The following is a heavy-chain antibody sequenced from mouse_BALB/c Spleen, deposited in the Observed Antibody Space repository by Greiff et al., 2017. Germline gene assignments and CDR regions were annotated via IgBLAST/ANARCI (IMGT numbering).Heavy chain of an antibody. CDR3: TRRVYDGYYAMDY. V-gene: IGHV1-15*01. Sequence: VQLQESGAELVRPGASVTLSCKASGYTFTDYEMHWVKQTPVHGLEWIGAIDPETGGTAYNQKFKGKATLTADKSSSTAYMELRSLTSEDSAVYYCTRRVYDGYYAMDYWGQGTSVTVSS. CDR2: IDPETGGT. CDR1: GYTFTDYE. J-gene: IGHJ4*01. D-gene: IGHD2-3*01.